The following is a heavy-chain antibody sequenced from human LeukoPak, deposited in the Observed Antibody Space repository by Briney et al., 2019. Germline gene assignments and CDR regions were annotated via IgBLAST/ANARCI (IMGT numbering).Heavy chain of an antibody. CDR1: GFTFSDVW. CDR3: TTATELIVATIPDY. Sequence: KPGGSLTLSCAASGFTFSDVWITWVRQAPGKGMEWVGRIKTKTDGAATDYAAPVKGRFTILRDDSENMLYLQMKSLKTEDTALYYCTTATELIVATIPDYWGQGTLVTVSS. D-gene: IGHD5-12*01. J-gene: IGHJ4*02. V-gene: IGHV3-15*01. CDR2: IKTKTDGAAT.